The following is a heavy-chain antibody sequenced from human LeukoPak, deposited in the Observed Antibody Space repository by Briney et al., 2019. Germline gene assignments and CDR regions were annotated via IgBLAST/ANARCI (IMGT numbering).Heavy chain of an antibody. D-gene: IGHD6-19*01. V-gene: IGHV1-69*05. CDR3: VAVAGHFDY. Sequence: ASVKVSCKASGGTFISYAISWVGQARGQGLEWMGGIIPIFGTANYAQKFQGRVTITTDESTSTAYMELSSLRSEDTAVYYCVAVAGHFDYWGQGTLVTVSS. CDR2: IIPIFGTA. J-gene: IGHJ4*02. CDR1: GGTFISYA.